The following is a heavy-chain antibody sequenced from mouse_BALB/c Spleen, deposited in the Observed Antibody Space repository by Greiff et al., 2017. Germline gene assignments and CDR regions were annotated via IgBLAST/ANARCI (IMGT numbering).Heavy chain of an antibody. CDR1: GFTFSSYA. D-gene: IGHD2-1*01. CDR3: AREGNYVAMDY. V-gene: IGHV5-6-5*01. CDR2: ISSGGST. J-gene: IGHJ4*01. Sequence: EVMLVESGGGLVKPGGSLKLSCAASGFTFSSYAMSWVRQTPEKRLEWVASISSGGSTYYPDSVKGRFTISRDNARNILYLQMSSLRSEDTAMYYCAREGNYVAMDYWGQGTSVTVSS.